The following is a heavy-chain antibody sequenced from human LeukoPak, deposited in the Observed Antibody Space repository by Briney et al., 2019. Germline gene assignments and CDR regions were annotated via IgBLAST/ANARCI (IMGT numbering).Heavy chain of an antibody. CDR3: ARAHSSGYYLYNWFDP. Sequence: GESLKISCKGSGYSFTSYWIGWVRQMPGKGLEWMGVIYPGDSDTRYSPSFQGQVTISADKSISTAYLQWSSLKASDTAMYYCARAHSSGYYLYNWFDPWGQGTLVTVSS. V-gene: IGHV5-51*01. J-gene: IGHJ5*02. CDR1: GYSFTSYW. CDR2: IYPGDSDT. D-gene: IGHD3-22*01.